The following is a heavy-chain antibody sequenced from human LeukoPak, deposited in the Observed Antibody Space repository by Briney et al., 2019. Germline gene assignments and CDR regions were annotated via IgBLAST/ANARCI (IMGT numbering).Heavy chain of an antibody. D-gene: IGHD3-10*01. Sequence: SETLSLTCTFSGSSISTYHWSWIRQFPGKGLEWIGQSGSSNYNPSLKSRVSISMVTSKNQFSLRLTSVTAADTAVYYCATYRVGGGGVGYWGQGTLVTVSS. CDR2: SGSS. V-gene: IGHV4-59*01. CDR1: GSSISTYH. J-gene: IGHJ4*02. CDR3: ATYRVGGGGVGY.